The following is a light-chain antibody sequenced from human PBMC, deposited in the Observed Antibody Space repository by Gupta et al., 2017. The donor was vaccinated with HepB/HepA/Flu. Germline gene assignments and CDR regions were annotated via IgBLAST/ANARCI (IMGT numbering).Light chain of an antibody. CDR3: SLSCSGAVV. CDR2: DTN. Sequence: QAVVTQETSLTVSPGGTVTLTCGSSTGAVTNDQFPYWFQQKPGQAPRTLIHDTNNKYSWTPARFSGSLLAGKAALTLSGAQPEDEAEYYCSLSCSGAVVFGGGTKLTVV. CDR1: TGAVTNDQF. V-gene: IGLV7-46*01. J-gene: IGLJ2*01.